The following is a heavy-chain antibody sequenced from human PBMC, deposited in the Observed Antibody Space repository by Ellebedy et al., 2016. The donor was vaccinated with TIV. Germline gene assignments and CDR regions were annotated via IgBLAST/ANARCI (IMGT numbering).Heavy chain of an antibody. D-gene: IGHD6-13*01. CDR3: ARGSSSRGYFDS. CDR2: ISHDGSNK. Sequence: GGSLRLXXAASGFTFSYYSMPWVRQAPGKGLEWVAVISHDGSNKYHAESVKGRFTISRDDSKNTLYLQMNTLRTEDTALYFCARGSSSRGYFDSWGQGTLVTVSS. V-gene: IGHV3-30-3*01. CDR1: GFTFSYYS. J-gene: IGHJ4*02.